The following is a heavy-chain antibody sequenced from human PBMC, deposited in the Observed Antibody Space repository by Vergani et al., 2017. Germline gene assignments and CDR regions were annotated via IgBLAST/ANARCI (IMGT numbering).Heavy chain of an antibody. CDR1: GASVSRGTYY. V-gene: IGHV4-61*02. J-gene: IGHJ5*02. Sequence: QVQLQESGPGLLKPSQTLSLTCTVSGASVSRGTYYWTWIRQPAGKKLEWIGRIYTSGSTNYNPSLKSRVTMSVDTSKNQFSLKLSSVTAADTAVYYCAREGIAVPYNWFDPWGQGTLVTVSS. CDR3: AREGIAVPYNWFDP. D-gene: IGHD6-19*01. CDR2: IYTSGST.